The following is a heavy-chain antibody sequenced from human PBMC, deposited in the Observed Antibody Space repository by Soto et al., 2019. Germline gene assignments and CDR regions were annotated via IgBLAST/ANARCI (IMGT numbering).Heavy chain of an antibody. CDR2: IYYSGST. J-gene: IGHJ6*02. CDR1: GGSISSGDYY. Sequence: PSETLSLTCTVSGGSISSGDYYWSWIRQPPGKGLEWIGYIYYSGSTYYNPSLKSRVTISVDTSKNQFSLKLSSVTAADTAVYYCARSLVVVAAYYGMDVWGQGTTVTAP. D-gene: IGHD2-15*01. V-gene: IGHV4-30-4*01. CDR3: ARSLVVVAAYYGMDV.